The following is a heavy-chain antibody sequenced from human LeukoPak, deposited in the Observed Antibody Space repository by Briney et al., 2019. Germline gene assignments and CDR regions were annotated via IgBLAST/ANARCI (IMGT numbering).Heavy chain of an antibody. CDR3: ALSAEKQLVYSDF. D-gene: IGHD6-13*01. J-gene: IGHJ4*02. CDR2: IIPVFDTA. V-gene: IGHV1-69*05. Sequence: SVKVSCKASGDTFSNYDVTWVRQAPGQGLEWMGRIIPVFDTAKYAQNFQGRVTMTTDESSSTAYMELYSLRSEDTAVYYCALSAEKQLVYSDFCGQGTLVTVSS. CDR1: GDTFSNYD.